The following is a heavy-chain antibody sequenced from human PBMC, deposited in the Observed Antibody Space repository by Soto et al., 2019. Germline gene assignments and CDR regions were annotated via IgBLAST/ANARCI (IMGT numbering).Heavy chain of an antibody. D-gene: IGHD6-19*01. CDR2: IIPIFRTP. J-gene: IGHJ5*02. Sequence: QVQLVQSGAEVKQPGSSVKVSCQASGVTFSSFAISWVRQAPGQGLEWMGGIIPIFRTPNYAQNFQGRVTITADESTSAVYMGLSRLRSEDTAVYYCARRTGSGCRPGTYRFPWFDPWGQGTLGTVCS. V-gene: IGHV1-69*01. CDR3: ARRTGSGCRPGTYRFPWFDP. CDR1: GVTFSSFA.